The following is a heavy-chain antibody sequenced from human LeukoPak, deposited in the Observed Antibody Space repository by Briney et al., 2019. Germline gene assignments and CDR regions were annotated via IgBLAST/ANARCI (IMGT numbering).Heavy chain of an antibody. V-gene: IGHV3-30-3*01. CDR1: GFTFSSYA. CDR2: ISYDGSNK. D-gene: IGHD3-22*01. CDR3: ARVRNYYGSSGYSYYFDY. Sequence: GGSLRLSCAASGFTFSSYAMHWVRQAPGKGLEWVAVISYDGSNKYYADSVKGRFTISRDNSKNTLYLQMNSLRAEDTAVYYCARVRNYYGSSGYSYYFDYWGQGTLVTVSS. J-gene: IGHJ4*02.